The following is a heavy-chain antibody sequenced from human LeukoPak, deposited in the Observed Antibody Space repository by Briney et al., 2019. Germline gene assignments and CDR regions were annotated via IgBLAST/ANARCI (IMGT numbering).Heavy chain of an antibody. Sequence: PGGSLRLSCAASGFTFSNAWMSWVRQAPGKGLEWVGRIKSKTDGGTTDYAAPVKGRFTISREDSKNTLYLQINSLKSEDTAVYYCTTGDWNYEGYFDYWGQGTLVTVSS. J-gene: IGHJ4*02. CDR2: IKSKTDGGTT. CDR3: TTGDWNYEGYFDY. D-gene: IGHD1-7*01. CDR1: GFTFSNAW. V-gene: IGHV3-15*01.